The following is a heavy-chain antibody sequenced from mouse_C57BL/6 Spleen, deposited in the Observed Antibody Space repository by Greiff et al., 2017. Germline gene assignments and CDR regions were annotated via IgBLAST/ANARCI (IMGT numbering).Heavy chain of an antibody. V-gene: IGHV1-42*01. J-gene: IGHJ2*01. CDR3: ASGSSYDFDY. CDR2: INPSTGGT. D-gene: IGHD1-1*01. CDR1: GYSFTGYY. Sequence: DVKLQESGPELVKPGASVKISCKASGYSFTGYYMNWVKQSPEKSLEWIGEINPSTGGTTYNQKFKAKATLTVDKSSSTAYMQLKSLTSEDSAVYYCASGSSYDFDYWGQGTTLTVSS.